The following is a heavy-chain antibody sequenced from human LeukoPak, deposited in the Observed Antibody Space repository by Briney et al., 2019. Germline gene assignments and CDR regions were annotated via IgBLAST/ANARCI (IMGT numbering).Heavy chain of an antibody. D-gene: IGHD3-3*01. CDR1: GFTFSSYE. CDR2: ISSSGSTI. Sequence: PGGSLRLSCAASGFTFSSYEMNWVRQAPGEGLGWGSYISSSGSTIYYADSVKGRFTISRDNAKNSLYLQMNSLRAEDTAAYYCALYDFWSGYSPDYWGQGTLVTVSS. J-gene: IGHJ4*02. V-gene: IGHV3-48*03. CDR3: ALYDFWSGYSPDY.